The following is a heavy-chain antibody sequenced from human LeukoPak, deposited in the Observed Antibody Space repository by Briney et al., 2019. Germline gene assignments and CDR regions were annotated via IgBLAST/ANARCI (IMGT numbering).Heavy chain of an antibody. CDR2: ISSSSSYI. CDR1: GFTFSSYS. Sequence: PGGSLRLSCAASGFTFSSYSMNWVRQAPGKGLEWVSSISSSSSYIYYADSVKGRFTISRDNAKNSLYLQMNSLRAEDTAVYYCARVLTIYSSGLDYWGQGTLVTVSS. J-gene: IGHJ4*02. V-gene: IGHV3-21*01. D-gene: IGHD6-19*01. CDR3: ARVLTIYSSGLDY.